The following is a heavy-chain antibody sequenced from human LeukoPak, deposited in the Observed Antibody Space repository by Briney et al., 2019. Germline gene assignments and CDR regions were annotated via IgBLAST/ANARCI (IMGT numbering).Heavy chain of an antibody. CDR1: GFTFSSYS. CDR3: ARGRGGYNAFDI. D-gene: IGHD3-10*01. Sequence: GGSLRLSCAASGFTFSSYSMNWVRQAPGKGLELVSYISSSSSTIYYADSVKGRFTISRDNAKNSLYLQMNSLRAEDTAVYYCARGRGGYNAFDIWGQGTMVTVSS. CDR2: ISSSSSTI. J-gene: IGHJ3*02. V-gene: IGHV3-48*01.